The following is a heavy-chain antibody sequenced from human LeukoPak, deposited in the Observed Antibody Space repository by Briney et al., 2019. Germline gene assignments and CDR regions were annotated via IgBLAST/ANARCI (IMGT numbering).Heavy chain of an antibody. D-gene: IGHD4-17*01. CDR3: AKATIVTTPPSHFDY. CDR2: ISGSGGST. CDR1: GFTFSSYA. J-gene: IGHJ4*02. Sequence: GGSLRLSCAASGFTFSSYAMSWVRQAPGKGLEWVSAISGSGGSTYYADSVKGRFTISRDNSKNTLYLQINSLRAEDTAVYYCAKATIVTTPPSHFDYWGQGTLVTVSS. V-gene: IGHV3-23*01.